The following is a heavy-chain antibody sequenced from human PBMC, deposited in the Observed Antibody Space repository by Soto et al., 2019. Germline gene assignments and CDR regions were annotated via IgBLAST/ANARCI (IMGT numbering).Heavy chain of an antibody. CDR1: GGSLSNYG. CDR2: IIPVFGTP. V-gene: IGHV1-69*12. CDR3: ARGDATKIVVTTYYAMDV. Sequence: QVQLVQSGAEVKKPGSSVKVSCKASGGSLSNYGISWVRQAPGQGLEWMGAIIPVFGTPNYAQKFQDRVTSTVEESTTTVYMEVRSLTSEDTAVYYCARGDATKIVVTTYYAMDVWGQGTTVTVSS. D-gene: IGHD3-22*01. J-gene: IGHJ6*02.